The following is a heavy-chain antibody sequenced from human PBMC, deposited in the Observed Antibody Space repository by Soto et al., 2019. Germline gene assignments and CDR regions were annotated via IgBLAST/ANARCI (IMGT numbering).Heavy chain of an antibody. D-gene: IGHD3-3*01. CDR2: ISYDGSNK. CDR3: ARDRGPTIFGVVRYYYYYGMDV. V-gene: IGHV3-30-3*01. J-gene: IGHJ6*02. Sequence: HPGGSLRLSCAASGFTFSSYAMHWVRQAPGKGLEWVAVISYDGSNKYYADSVKGRFTISRDNSENTLYLQMNSLRAEDTAVYYCARDRGPTIFGVVRYYYYYGMDVWGQGTTVTVSS. CDR1: GFTFSSYA.